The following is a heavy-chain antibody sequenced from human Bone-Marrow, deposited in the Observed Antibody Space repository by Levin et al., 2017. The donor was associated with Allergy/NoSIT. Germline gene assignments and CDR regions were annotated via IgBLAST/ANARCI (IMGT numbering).Heavy chain of an antibody. CDR1: GSTFTDYG. CDR2: INNNNGKT. CDR3: ARGFDC. V-gene: IGHV1-18*01. Sequence: RPGGSLRLSCKASGSTFTDYGISWVRQAPGQGLEWMGWINNNNGKTHYAQKFQGRVTMTTDTSTNTAYMELRSLRSDDTAVYYCARGFDCWGQGAPVTVSS. J-gene: IGHJ4*02.